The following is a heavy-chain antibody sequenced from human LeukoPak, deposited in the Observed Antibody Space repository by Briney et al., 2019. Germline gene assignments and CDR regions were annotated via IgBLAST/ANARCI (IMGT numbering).Heavy chain of an antibody. CDR3: ARDRFKEYGDTELGY. Sequence: GSLRLSCAASGFTFSSYEMNWVRQAPGKGLEWVSYISSSGSTIYYADSVKGRFTISRDNAKNSLYLQMNSLRAEDTAVYYCARDRFKEYGDTELGYWGQGTLVTVSS. D-gene: IGHD2-21*02. CDR1: GFTFSSYE. V-gene: IGHV3-48*03. CDR2: ISSSGSTI. J-gene: IGHJ4*02.